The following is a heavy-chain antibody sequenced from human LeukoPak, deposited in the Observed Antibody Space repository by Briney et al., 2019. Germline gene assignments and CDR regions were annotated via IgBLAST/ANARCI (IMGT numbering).Heavy chain of an antibody. CDR1: GFTFSTYA. D-gene: IGHD2/OR15-2a*01. CDR3: ARGQFLIDY. J-gene: IGHJ4*02. V-gene: IGHV3-48*01. Sequence: GGSLRLSCAASGFTFSTYAMNWVRQAPGKGLEWISYISTSSSTIYYADSVKGRFTISRDNAKNSLFLQMNSLRAEDTAIYYCARGQFLIDYWGQGTLVTVSS. CDR2: ISTSSSTI.